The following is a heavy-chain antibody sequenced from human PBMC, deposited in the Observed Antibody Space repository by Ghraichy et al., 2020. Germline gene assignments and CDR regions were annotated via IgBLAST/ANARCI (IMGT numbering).Heavy chain of an antibody. D-gene: IGHD2-2*02. CDR3: AHRRTMWCSSTSCYTWWFDP. Sequence: SGPTLVKPTQTLTLTCTFSGFSLSTSGVGVGWIRQPPGKALEWLALIYWNDDKRYSPSLKSRLTITKDTSKNQVVLTMTNMDPVDTATYYCAHRRTMWCSSTSCYTWWFDPWGQGTLVTVSS. V-gene: IGHV2-5*01. J-gene: IGHJ5*02. CDR2: IYWNDDK. CDR1: GFSLSTSGVG.